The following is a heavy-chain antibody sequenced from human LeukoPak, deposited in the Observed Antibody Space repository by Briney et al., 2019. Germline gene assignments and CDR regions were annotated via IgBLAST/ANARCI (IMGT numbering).Heavy chain of an antibody. CDR1: GYSLRNYD. CDR2: INPNSGGT. CDR3: ARAYDFWSGYYGY. Sequence: ASVKVSCKASGYSLRNYDIKWVGQAPGQGLEWMGWINPNSGGTNYAQKFQGRVTMTRDTSISTAYMELSRLRSGDTAVYYCARAYDFWSGYYGYWGQGTLVTVSS. V-gene: IGHV1-2*02. J-gene: IGHJ4*02. D-gene: IGHD3-3*01.